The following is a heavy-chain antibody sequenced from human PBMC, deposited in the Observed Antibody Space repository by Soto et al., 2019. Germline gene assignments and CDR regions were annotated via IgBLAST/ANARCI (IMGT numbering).Heavy chain of an antibody. V-gene: IGHV4-34*01. CDR2: INHSGST. CDR1: GGSFSGYY. Sequence: QVQLQQWGAGLLKPSETLSLTCAVYGGSFSGYYWSWIRQPPGKGLEWIGEINHSGSTNYNPSLKRRVTTSVDTAKDQFSLRLSSVTAADTAVYYCARTGAGRSSGGWGQGTLVTVSS. CDR3: ARTGAGRSSGG. D-gene: IGHD6-19*01. J-gene: IGHJ4*02.